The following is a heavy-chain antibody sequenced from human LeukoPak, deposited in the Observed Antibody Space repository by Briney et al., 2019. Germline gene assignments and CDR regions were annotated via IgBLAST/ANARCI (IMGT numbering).Heavy chain of an antibody. CDR1: GFTFSNYA. J-gene: IGHJ4*02. CDR2: ISSNGGST. D-gene: IGHD4-23*01. Sequence: GGSLRLSCSASGFTFSNYAMHWVRQAPGKGLQYVSTISSNGGSTYYADSVKGRFTISRDNSKNTLFLQMSSLRAEDTAVYYCAKGDYGGDFRYFDYWGQGTLVTVSS. V-gene: IGHV3-64*04. CDR3: AKGDYGGDFRYFDY.